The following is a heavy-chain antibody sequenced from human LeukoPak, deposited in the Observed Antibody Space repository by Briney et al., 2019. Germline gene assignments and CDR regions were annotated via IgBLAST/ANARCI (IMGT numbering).Heavy chain of an antibody. D-gene: IGHD3-22*01. CDR3: ASFPSTYYYDSSGYSDAFDI. Sequence: GASVKVPCKASGGTFSSYAISWVRQAPGQGLEWMGGIIPIFGTANYAQKLQGRVTITADESTSTAYMELSSLRSEDTAVYYCASFPSTYYYDSSGYSDAFDIWGQGTMVTVSS. CDR1: GGTFSSYA. V-gene: IGHV1-69*13. CDR2: IIPIFGTA. J-gene: IGHJ3*02.